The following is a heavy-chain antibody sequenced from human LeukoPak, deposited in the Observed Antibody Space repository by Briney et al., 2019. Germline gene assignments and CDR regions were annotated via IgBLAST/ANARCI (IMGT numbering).Heavy chain of an antibody. J-gene: IGHJ4*02. V-gene: IGHV3-7*01. D-gene: IGHD6-19*01. Sequence: GGSLRLSCAASGFTFSSYWMSWVRQAPGKGLEWVANIKEDGSKIYYVDTVKGRFIISRVNAKNSLFLQMNSLRAEDTAVYYCARVGAGGAGLAYSSGWSDNWGQGTLVTVSS. CDR3: ARVGAGGAGLAYSSGWSDN. CDR2: IKEDGSKI. CDR1: GFTFSSYW.